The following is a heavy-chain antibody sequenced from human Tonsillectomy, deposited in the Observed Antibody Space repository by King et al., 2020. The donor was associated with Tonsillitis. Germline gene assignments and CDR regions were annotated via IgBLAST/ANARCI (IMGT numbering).Heavy chain of an antibody. CDR3: GRVFRYYSDSSDGAFDI. Sequence: VQLVESGGGLVKPGGSLRLSCAASGFTFSDYYMSWIRQAPGKGLEWVSYISSSGTTIYYSDSVKGRFTISRDNTKNSLYLQMNSLRAEDTAVYYCGRVFRYYSDSSDGAFDIWGQGTMVTVSS. CDR2: ISSSGTTI. J-gene: IGHJ3*02. CDR1: GFTFSDYY. D-gene: IGHD3-22*01. V-gene: IGHV3-11*01.